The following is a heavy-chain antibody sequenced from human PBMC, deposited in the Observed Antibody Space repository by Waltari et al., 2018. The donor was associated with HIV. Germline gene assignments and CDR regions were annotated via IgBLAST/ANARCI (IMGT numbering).Heavy chain of an antibody. V-gene: IGHV4-39*01. Sequence: QPQLQESGPGLVKPSETLSLTRTVSGGSISRSSSSWGWIRQPPGKGLEWIGSIYYRGSAYYNPSLKSRVTISVDTSKNQFSLKLSSVTAADTAVYYCARHRSEWLVRYGWFDPWGQGTLVTVSS. CDR3: ARHRSEWLVRYGWFDP. J-gene: IGHJ5*02. D-gene: IGHD6-19*01. CDR2: IYYRGSA. CDR1: GGSISRSSSS.